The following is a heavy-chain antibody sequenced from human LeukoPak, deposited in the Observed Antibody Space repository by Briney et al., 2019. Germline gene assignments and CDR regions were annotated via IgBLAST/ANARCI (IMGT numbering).Heavy chain of an antibody. CDR1: GGSISSGGYS. Sequence: PSQTLSLTCAVSGGSISSGGYSWSWIRQPPGKGLEWIGYMYHSGTTNYNPSLKSRVTISVDTSKNQFSLKLSSVTAADTAVYYCARDPSGVYFDYWGQGTLVTVSS. V-gene: IGHV4-30-4*07. CDR2: MYHSGTT. J-gene: IGHJ4*02. D-gene: IGHD3-10*01. CDR3: ARDPSGVYFDY.